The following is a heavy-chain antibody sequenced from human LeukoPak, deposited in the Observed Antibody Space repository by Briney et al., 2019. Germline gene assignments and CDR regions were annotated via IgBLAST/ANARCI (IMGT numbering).Heavy chain of an antibody. CDR1: GYTLTELS. D-gene: IGHD3-10*01. V-gene: IGHV1-24*01. Sequence: ASVKVSCKVSGYTLTELSMHWVRQAPGKGLEWMGGFDPEDGETIYAQKFQGRVTMTEDTSTDTAYMELSSLRSEDTAVYYCARRLLWFGELDHWFDPWGQGTLVTVSS. CDR2: FDPEDGET. J-gene: IGHJ5*02. CDR3: ARRLLWFGELDHWFDP.